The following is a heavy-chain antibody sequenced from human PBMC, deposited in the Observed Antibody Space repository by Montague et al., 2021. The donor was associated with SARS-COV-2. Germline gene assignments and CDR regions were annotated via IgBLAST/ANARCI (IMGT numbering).Heavy chain of an antibody. CDR3: ASVGRKQRVRLAGVDV. V-gene: IGHV4-39*07. CDR2: IYDSGST. CDR1: GGSISSSSYY. J-gene: IGHJ6*02. D-gene: IGHD6-25*01. Sequence: SETLSLTCTVSGGSISSSSYYWGWIRQPPGKGLEWIGSIYDSGSTSYNPSLKSRVTISVDTSKNQFSLKLSSVTAADTAVYYCASVGRKQRVRLAGVDVWGQGTTVTVSS.